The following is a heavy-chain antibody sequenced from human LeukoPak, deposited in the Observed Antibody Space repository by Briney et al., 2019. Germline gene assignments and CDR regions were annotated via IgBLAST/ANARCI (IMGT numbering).Heavy chain of an antibody. D-gene: IGHD6-6*01. V-gene: IGHV3-30*18. J-gene: IGHJ4*02. Sequence: GGSLRLSCVASGFSFSSYGMSWVRQAPGKGLEWVAVISYDGSNKYYADSVKGRFTISRDNSKNTLYLQMNSLRPEDTAVFYCAKAVHSSSSWQIDYWGQGTLVTVSS. CDR1: GFSFSSYG. CDR3: AKAVHSSSSWQIDY. CDR2: ISYDGSNK.